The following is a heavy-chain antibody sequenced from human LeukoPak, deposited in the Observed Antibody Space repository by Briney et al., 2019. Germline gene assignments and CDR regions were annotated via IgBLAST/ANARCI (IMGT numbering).Heavy chain of an antibody. Sequence: GGSLRLSCAASGFTFDDYGMSWVRQAPGKGLEWVSGINWNGGSTGYADSVKGRFTISRDNSKNTLYLQMNSLRAEDTAVYYCAKAFRRYYYDSSGYYSTNFDYWGQGTLVTVSS. CDR1: GFTFDDYG. J-gene: IGHJ4*02. CDR2: INWNGGST. V-gene: IGHV3-20*04. D-gene: IGHD3-22*01. CDR3: AKAFRRYYYDSSGYYSTNFDY.